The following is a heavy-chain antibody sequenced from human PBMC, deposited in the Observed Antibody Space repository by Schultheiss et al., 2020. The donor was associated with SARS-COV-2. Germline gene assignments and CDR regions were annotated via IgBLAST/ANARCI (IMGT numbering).Heavy chain of an antibody. Sequence: SETLSLTCAVYGGSFSGYYWSWIRQPPGKGLEWIGEINHSGSTNYNPSLKSRVTISVDTSKNQFSLKLSSVTAADTAVYYCARGGWFGESDYYYYGVDVWGQGTTVTVSS. J-gene: IGHJ6*02. CDR1: GGSFSGYY. CDR2: INHSGST. V-gene: IGHV4-34*01. CDR3: ARGGWFGESDYYYYGVDV. D-gene: IGHD3-10*01.